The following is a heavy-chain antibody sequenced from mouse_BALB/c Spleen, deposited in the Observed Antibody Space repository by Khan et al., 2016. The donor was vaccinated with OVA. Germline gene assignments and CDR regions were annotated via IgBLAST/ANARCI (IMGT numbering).Heavy chain of an antibody. Sequence: IQLVQSGGDFVRPGGSLKLSCAASGFTFSTYGMSLVRQTPDKRLEWVATINTGGAYTYYPDSVKGRFTISRDNAKNTLYLQLSSLKSEDTAIYYCARLAYYYNSEGFAYWGQGTLVTVSA. J-gene: IGHJ3*01. CDR1: GFTFSTYG. CDR3: ARLAYYYNSEGFAY. V-gene: IGHV5-6*01. D-gene: IGHD1-1*01. CDR2: INTGGAYT.